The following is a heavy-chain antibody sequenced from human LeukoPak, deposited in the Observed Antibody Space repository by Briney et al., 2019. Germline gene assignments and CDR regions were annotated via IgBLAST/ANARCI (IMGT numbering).Heavy chain of an antibody. J-gene: IGHJ4*02. CDR3: AKDRDWVFDY. Sequence: PGGSLRLSCAASGFTFSIYAMSWVRQAPGKGLEWVSAISGSGGSTYYADSVKGRFTISRDNSKNTLYLRMNSLRAEDTAVYYCAKDRDWVFDYWGQGTLVTVSS. CDR2: ISGSGGST. CDR1: GFTFSIYA. D-gene: IGHD3-9*01. V-gene: IGHV3-23*01.